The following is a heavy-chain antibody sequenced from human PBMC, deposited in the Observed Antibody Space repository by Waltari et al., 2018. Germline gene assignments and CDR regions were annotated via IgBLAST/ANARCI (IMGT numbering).Heavy chain of an antibody. CDR2: ISAYNGNT. Sequence: QVQLVQSGAEVKKPGASVKVSCKASGYTFTSYGISWVRQAPGQGLEWMGWISAYNGNTNYAQKLQGRVTMTTDTSTSTAYMELRSLRSDDTAVYYGARGYEYYDFWSGYYLFDYWGQGTLVTVSS. J-gene: IGHJ4*02. CDR1: GYTFTSYG. CDR3: ARGYEYYDFWSGYYLFDY. D-gene: IGHD3-3*01. V-gene: IGHV1-18*01.